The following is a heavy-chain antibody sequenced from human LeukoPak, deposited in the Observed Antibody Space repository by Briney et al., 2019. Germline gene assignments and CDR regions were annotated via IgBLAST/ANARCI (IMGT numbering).Heavy chain of an antibody. D-gene: IGHD3-22*01. V-gene: IGHV1-2*02. J-gene: IGHJ5*01. CDR2: INPNSGGT. Sequence: ASVKVSCKASGYTFTGYYMHWVRQAPGQGLEWMGWINPNSGGTNYAQKFQGRVTMTRDTSTSTAYMELSRLRSDDTAVYYCARPEYYYDSSGNYVVGWFDSWGPGILVTVSS. CDR3: ARPEYYYDSSGNYVVGWFDS. CDR1: GYTFTGYY.